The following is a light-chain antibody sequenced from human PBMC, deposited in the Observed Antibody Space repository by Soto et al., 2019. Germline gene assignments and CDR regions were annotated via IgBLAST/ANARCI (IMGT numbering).Light chain of an antibody. Sequence: EIVLTQSPATLSLSPGERATLSCRASQSVSSYLAWYQQKPGQAPRLLLYWASTRESGVPDRFIGSGSETDFTLTISSLQAGDEAIYHCQQYYNTPYTFGQGTTLEIK. V-gene: IGKV3-15*01. CDR1: QSVSSY. J-gene: IGKJ2*01. CDR3: QQYYNTPYT. CDR2: WAS.